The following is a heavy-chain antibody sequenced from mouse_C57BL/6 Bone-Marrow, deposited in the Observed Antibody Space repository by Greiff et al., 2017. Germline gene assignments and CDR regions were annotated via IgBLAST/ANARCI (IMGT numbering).Heavy chain of an antibody. CDR1: GFSLTSYG. J-gene: IGHJ3*01. D-gene: IGHD2-2*01. CDR2: IWSGGST. V-gene: IGHV2-2*01. Sequence: VQLQQSGPGLVQPSQSLSITCTVSGFSLTSYGVHWVRQSPGTGLEWLGVIWSGGSTDYNAAFISRLSISKDNSKSQVFFKMNSLQADDTARYYCAIYYGYDVSFAYWGQGTLGTVSA. CDR3: AIYYGYDVSFAY.